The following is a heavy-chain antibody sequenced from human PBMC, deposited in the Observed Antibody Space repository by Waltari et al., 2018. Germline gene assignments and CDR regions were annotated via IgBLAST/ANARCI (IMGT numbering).Heavy chain of an antibody. J-gene: IGHJ4*02. Sequence: QVQLVQSGAEVKKPGASVKVSCKASGYTFATFDITWVRQAPGQGLEWMGVISGYNSNTNYAQKFQVIVTMTTDTSTSTAYLELKSLGSDDTAVYYCARKRGSYLSYFDFWGQGTLVTVPS. CDR1: GYTFATFD. D-gene: IGHD1-26*01. CDR3: ARKRGSYLSYFDF. CDR2: ISGYNSNT. V-gene: IGHV1-18*01.